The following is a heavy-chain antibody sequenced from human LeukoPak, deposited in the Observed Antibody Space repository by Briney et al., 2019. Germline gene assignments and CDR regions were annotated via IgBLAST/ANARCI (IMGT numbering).Heavy chain of an antibody. V-gene: IGHV3-30*01. Sequence: GGSLRLSCAASGFPFSSYAMHWVRQAPGKGLEWVAVISYDGSNKYYADSVKGRFTISRDNSKNTLYLQMNSLRAEDTAVYYCARENGNFDYGGQGNLITVSS. D-gene: IGHD4-17*01. CDR1: GFPFSSYA. CDR3: ARENGNFDY. J-gene: IGHJ4*02. CDR2: ISYDGSNK.